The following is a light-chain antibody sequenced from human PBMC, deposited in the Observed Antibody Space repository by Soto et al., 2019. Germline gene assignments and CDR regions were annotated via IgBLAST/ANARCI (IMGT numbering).Light chain of an antibody. Sequence: EIVVTQSPATLSVSPGERATLSCRASESVSSNLAWYQQKPGQAPRLIIYGASTRATGIPARFSGSGSGTEFTLTISSLQSEDFAVYYCQQYNNWPPITFGQGTRLEIK. CDR2: GAS. J-gene: IGKJ5*01. V-gene: IGKV3-15*01. CDR1: ESVSSN. CDR3: QQYNNWPPIT.